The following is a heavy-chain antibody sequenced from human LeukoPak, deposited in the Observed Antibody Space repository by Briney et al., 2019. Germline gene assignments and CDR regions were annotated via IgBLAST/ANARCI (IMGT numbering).Heavy chain of an antibody. CDR2: IKQDGSEK. J-gene: IGHJ4*02. V-gene: IGHV3-7*02. Sequence: GGSLRLSCAASGFTSRRYWTSWARQASGKGLEWVANIKQDGSEKYYVDSVKGRFTISRDNAKNSLYLQMNSLRAEDTAVYYCVGLGENYWGQGTLVTVSS. D-gene: IGHD3-10*01. CDR1: GFTSRRYW. CDR3: VGLGENY.